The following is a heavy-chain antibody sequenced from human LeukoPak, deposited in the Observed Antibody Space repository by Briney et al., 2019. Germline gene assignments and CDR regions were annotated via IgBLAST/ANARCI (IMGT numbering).Heavy chain of an antibody. Sequence: GGSLRLSCAASGFTFSDYYMSWIRQAPGKGLEWVSYISSSGSTIYYADSVKGRFTISRDNAKNSLYLQMNSLRAEDTAVYYCASLLSIRRLWFGESNAFDIWGQGTMVTVSS. V-gene: IGHV3-11*01. D-gene: IGHD3-10*01. CDR2: ISSSGSTI. J-gene: IGHJ3*02. CDR1: GFTFSDYY. CDR3: ASLLSIRRLWFGESNAFDI.